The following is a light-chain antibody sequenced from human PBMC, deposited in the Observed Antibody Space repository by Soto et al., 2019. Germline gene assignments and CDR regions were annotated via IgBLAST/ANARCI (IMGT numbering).Light chain of an antibody. CDR3: TSYVGSDSVV. CDR2: EVN. CDR1: SSDVGAYNY. J-gene: IGLJ2*01. Sequence: QSVLTQPPSASGSPGQSVTISCTGTSSDVGAYNYVSWYQQHPGKAPKLMIYEVNKRPSGVPDRVSGSKSGNTASLTVSGLQAEDEADYYCTSYVGSDSVVFGGGTKVTVL. V-gene: IGLV2-8*01.